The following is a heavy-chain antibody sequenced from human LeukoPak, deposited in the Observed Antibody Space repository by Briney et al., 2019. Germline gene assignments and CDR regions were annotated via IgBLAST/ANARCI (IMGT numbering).Heavy chain of an antibody. D-gene: IGHD5-12*01. Sequence: GGSLRLSCAASGFTFSSYAMHWVRQAPGKGLEWVAVISYDGSNKYYADSVKGRFTISRDNSKNTLYLQMNSLRAEDTAVYYCARDVSGWLAGYYLDYWGQGTLVTVSS. CDR1: GFTFSSYA. CDR3: ARDVSGWLAGYYLDY. V-gene: IGHV3-30*04. CDR2: ISYDGSNK. J-gene: IGHJ4*02.